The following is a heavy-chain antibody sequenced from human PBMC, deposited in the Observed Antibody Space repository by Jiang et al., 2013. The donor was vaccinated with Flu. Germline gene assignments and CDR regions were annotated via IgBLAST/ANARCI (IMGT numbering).Heavy chain of an antibody. D-gene: IGHD3-10*01. CDR1: GYTFSNSW. CDR2: IYPRDSDT. CDR3: ARLESMVRDYGMDV. J-gene: IGHJ6*02. Sequence: AEVKKPGESLKISCKASGYTFSNSWIAWVRQMPGKGLEWMGIIYPRDSDTRYSPSFQGQVTISADKSISTAYLQWTSLRASDTAIYYCARLESMVRDYGMDVWGQGTMVTVSS. V-gene: IGHV5-51*01.